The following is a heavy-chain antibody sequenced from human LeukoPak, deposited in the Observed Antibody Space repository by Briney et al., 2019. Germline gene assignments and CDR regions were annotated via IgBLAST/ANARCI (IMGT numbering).Heavy chain of an antibody. CDR3: ARGAMTYYYGSGSYYYFDY. CDR2: INHSGST. D-gene: IGHD3-10*01. Sequence: SETLSLTCAVYGGSFSGYYWSWIRQPPGKGLEWIGEINHSGSTNYNPSLKSRVTISVDTSKNQFSLKLSSVTAADTAVYYCARGAMTYYYGSGSYYYFDYWGQGTLVTVSS. CDR1: GGSFSGYY. V-gene: IGHV4-34*01. J-gene: IGHJ4*02.